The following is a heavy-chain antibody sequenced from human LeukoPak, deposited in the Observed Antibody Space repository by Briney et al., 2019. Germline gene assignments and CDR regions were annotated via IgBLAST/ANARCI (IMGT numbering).Heavy chain of an antibody. CDR1: GYTFTNFF. V-gene: IGHV1-46*01. CDR3: ASGWPNTYWFDP. D-gene: IGHD5-24*01. CDR2: VNPRSGAT. Sequence: ASVKVSCKPSGYTFTNFFMNGVRQAPAQALKWMGVVNPRSGATNYAHRFQGRIHMTKDPSTNTVYLELSRLTSEDTAVCDRASGWPNTYWFDPGAVGPRVTVPS. J-gene: IGHJ5*02.